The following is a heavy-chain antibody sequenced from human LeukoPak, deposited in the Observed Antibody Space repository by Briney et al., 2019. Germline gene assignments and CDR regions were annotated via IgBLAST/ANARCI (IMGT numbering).Heavy chain of an antibody. CDR1: GGSISRYY. D-gene: IGHD2-15*01. V-gene: IGHV4-59*01. J-gene: IGHJ4*02. CDR3: ARESGASFDY. Sequence: SETLSLTCTVSGGSISRYYWSWIWQPPGKGLEWIGYIYYSGSTNYNPSLKSRVTISVDTSKNQFSLKLSSVTAADTAVYYCARESGASFDYWGRGTLVTVSS. CDR2: IYYSGST.